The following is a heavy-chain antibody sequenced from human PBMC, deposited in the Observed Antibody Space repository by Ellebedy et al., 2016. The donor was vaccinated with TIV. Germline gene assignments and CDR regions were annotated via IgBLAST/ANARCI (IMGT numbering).Heavy chain of an antibody. CDR1: GFTFSSYA. CDR2: ISYDGSNK. Sequence: GESLKISXAASGFTFSSYAMHWVRQAPGKGLEWVAVISYDGSNKYYADSVKGRFTISRDNSKNTLYLQMNSLRAEDTAVYYCAKEDDSSGYYDPWFDYWGQGTLVTVSS. V-gene: IGHV3-30-3*01. J-gene: IGHJ4*02. CDR3: AKEDDSSGYYDPWFDY. D-gene: IGHD3-22*01.